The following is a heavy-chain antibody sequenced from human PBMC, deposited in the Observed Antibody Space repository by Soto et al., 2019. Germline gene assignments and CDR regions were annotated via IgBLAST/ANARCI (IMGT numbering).Heavy chain of an antibody. J-gene: IGHJ5*02. CDR3: AYVIAARPGWFDP. V-gene: IGHV1-69*01. CDR1: GGTFSSYA. D-gene: IGHD6-6*01. CDR2: IIPIFGTA. Sequence: QVQLVQSGAEVKKPGSSVKVSCKASGGTFSSYAISWVRQAPGQGLEWMGGIIPIFGTANYAQKFQGRVTITADESTSKAYMELSSRRSEDAAVYYCAYVIAARPGWFDPWGQGTLVTVSS.